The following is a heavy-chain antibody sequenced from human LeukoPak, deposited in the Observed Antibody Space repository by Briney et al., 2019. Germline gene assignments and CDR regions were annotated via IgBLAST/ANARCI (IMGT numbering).Heavy chain of an antibody. CDR1: GGSISSGGYD. V-gene: IGHV4-31*03. CDR3: ARSSPPETFDY. J-gene: IGHJ4*02. CDR2: IYYSGST. D-gene: IGHD6-6*01. Sequence: PSQTLSLTCTVSGGSISSGGYDWSWIRQHPGKGLEGIGYIYYSGSTYYNPSLKSRVTLSVDTSKNQFSLKLSSVTAADTAVYYCARSSPPETFDYWGQGTLVTVSS.